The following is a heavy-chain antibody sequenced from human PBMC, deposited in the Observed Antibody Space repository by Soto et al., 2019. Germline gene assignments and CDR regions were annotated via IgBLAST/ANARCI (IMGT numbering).Heavy chain of an antibody. D-gene: IGHD3-22*01. CDR2: IIPIFGTA. J-gene: IGHJ5*02. CDR1: GGTFSSYA. V-gene: IGHV1-69*01. Sequence: QVQLVQSGAEVKKPGSSVKVSCKASGGTFSSYAISWVRQAPGQVLEWMGGIIPIFGTANYAQKFQGRVTITADESTSTGYMELSSLRSEDTAVYYCARGATYYYDSSGYYRGLDWFDPWGQGTLVTVSS. CDR3: ARGATYYYDSSGYYRGLDWFDP.